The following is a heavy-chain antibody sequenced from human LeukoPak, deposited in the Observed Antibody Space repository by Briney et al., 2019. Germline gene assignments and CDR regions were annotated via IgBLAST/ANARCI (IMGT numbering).Heavy chain of an antibody. Sequence: SETLSLTCTVSGGSFSNYYWTWIRQSPGRGLEWIGYIFYSGDTNYNPSLKSRVTMSLDTSKNQFSLRLNSVTAADTAVYYCAKGGLSSRIDYWGQGTLVTVSS. J-gene: IGHJ4*02. CDR2: IFYSGDT. D-gene: IGHD2-2*01. CDR1: GGSFSNYY. V-gene: IGHV4-59*01. CDR3: AKGGLSSRIDY.